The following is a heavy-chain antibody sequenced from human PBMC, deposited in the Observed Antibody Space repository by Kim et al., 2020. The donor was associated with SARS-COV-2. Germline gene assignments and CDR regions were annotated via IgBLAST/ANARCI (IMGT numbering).Heavy chain of an antibody. D-gene: IGHD3-9*01. J-gene: IGHJ4*02. V-gene: IGHV3-30*18. CDR1: GFTFSSYG. Sequence: GGSLRLSCAASGFTFSSYGMHWVRQAPGKGLEWVAVISYDGSNKYYADSVKGRFTISRDNSKNTLYLQMNSLRAEDTAVYYCAKDSHDYDILTGYYYHGDYFDYWGQGTLVTVSS. CDR3: AKDSHDYDILTGYYYHGDYFDY. CDR2: ISYDGSNK.